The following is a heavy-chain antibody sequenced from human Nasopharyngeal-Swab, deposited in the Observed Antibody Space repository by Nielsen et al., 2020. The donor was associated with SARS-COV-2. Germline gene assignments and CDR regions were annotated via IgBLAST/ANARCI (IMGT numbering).Heavy chain of an antibody. CDR2: ISGSGGST. J-gene: IGHJ3*02. Sequence: WIRQRPGKGLEWVSAISGSGGSTYYADSVKGRFTISRDNSKNTLYLQMNSLRAEDTAVYYCAKDRKQWLVTRSAFDIWGQGTMVTVSS. CDR3: AKDRKQWLVTRSAFDI. V-gene: IGHV3-23*01. D-gene: IGHD6-19*01.